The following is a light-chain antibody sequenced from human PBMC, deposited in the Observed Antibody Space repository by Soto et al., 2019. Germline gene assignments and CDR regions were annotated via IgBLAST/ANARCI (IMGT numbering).Light chain of an antibody. CDR3: QHSYSTPLT. J-gene: IGKJ4*01. CDR1: QSISSY. CDR2: AAS. Sequence: DIQMTQSPSSLSASVGDRVTITCRASQSISSYLNWYQQKPGKAPKLLIYAASSLQSGVPSRFSGSGSGTDFTLTTSSLQLEVFATYYCQHSYSTPLTFGGGTRVEIK. V-gene: IGKV1-39*01.